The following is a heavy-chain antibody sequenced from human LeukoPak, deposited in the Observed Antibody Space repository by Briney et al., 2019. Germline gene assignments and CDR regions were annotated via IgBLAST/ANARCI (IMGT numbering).Heavy chain of an antibody. CDR2: ISYDGSNK. V-gene: IGHV3-30*04. CDR3: ARARYPGIAVAGTQDY. J-gene: IGHJ4*02. Sequence: GRSLRLSYAASGFTFSSYAMHWVRQAPGKGLEWVAVISYDGSNKYYADSVKGRFTISRDNSKNTLYLQMNSLRAEDTAVYYCARARYPGIAVAGTQDYWGQGTLVTVSS. CDR1: GFTFSSYA. D-gene: IGHD6-19*01.